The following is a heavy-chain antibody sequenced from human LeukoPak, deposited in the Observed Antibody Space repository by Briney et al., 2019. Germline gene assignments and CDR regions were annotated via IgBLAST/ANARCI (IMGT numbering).Heavy chain of an antibody. J-gene: IGHJ3*02. CDR1: GHTFTGYY. CDR2: INPNSGGT. CDR3: ARPEYSSSGAFDI. Sequence: ASVKVSCKASGHTFTGYYMHWVRQAPGQGLEWMGWINPNSGGTNYAQKFQGRVTMTRDTSISTAYMELSRLRSDDTAVYYCARPEYSSSGAFDIWGQGTMVTVSS. D-gene: IGHD6-6*01. V-gene: IGHV1-2*02.